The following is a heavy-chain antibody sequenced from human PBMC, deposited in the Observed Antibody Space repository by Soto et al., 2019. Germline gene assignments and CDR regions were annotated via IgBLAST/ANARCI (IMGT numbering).Heavy chain of an antibody. CDR1: GFPVSSTF. CDR3: ARIPYTSASFDY. CDR2: VYNSGNT. J-gene: IGHJ4*02. D-gene: IGHD3-16*01. V-gene: IGHV4-59*02. Sequence: NLSETLSLTCTVSGFPVSSTFWSWVRQSPGKGLEWIGYVYNSGNTIYSPSLKSRVTISVDPSKNQFSLRLRSVTAADTAVYYCARIPYTSASFDYWGQGNLVTVSS.